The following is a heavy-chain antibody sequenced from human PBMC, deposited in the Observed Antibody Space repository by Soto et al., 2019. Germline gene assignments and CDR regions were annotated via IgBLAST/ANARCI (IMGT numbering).Heavy chain of an antibody. J-gene: IGHJ4*02. D-gene: IGHD1-1*01. Sequence: PGGSLRLSCAASGFTFSSHGMHWVRQAQGKGLEWVAVIWYDGSEKYYGDSVKGRFTISRDNSKNTLYLQMNSLRAEDTAVYYCARWGNWKVADYWGQGTLVTVSS. CDR1: GFTFSSHG. CDR3: ARWGNWKVADY. V-gene: IGHV3-33*01. CDR2: IWYDGSEK.